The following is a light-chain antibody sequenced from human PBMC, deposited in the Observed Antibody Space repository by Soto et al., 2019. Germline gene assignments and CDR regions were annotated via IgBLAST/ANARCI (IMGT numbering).Light chain of an antibody. J-gene: IGLJ2*01. Sequence: QSVLTQPASVSGSPGQSITTSCTGTSSDVGGYNYVSWYQQYPGKAPKLMMYDVSYRPSGVSNRFSGSKSGDTASLTISGLQAEDEADYYCYSYTTSSTIVVFGGGTKLTVL. CDR1: SSDVGGYNY. CDR2: DVS. CDR3: YSYTTSSTIVV. V-gene: IGLV2-14*03.